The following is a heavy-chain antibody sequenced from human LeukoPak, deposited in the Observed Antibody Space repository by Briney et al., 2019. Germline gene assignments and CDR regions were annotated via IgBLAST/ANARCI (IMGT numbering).Heavy chain of an antibody. Sequence: GSSVTVSCTASGGTFSSYAISWVRQAPGQGLEWMGRIIPIFGIANYAQKFQGRVTITADKSTSTAYMELSSLRSEDTAVHYCARGDSHYYYYYGMDVWGQGTTVTVSS. D-gene: IGHD2-21*02. CDR1: GGTFSSYA. J-gene: IGHJ6*02. CDR3: ARGDSHYYYYYGMDV. V-gene: IGHV1-69*04. CDR2: IIPIFGIA.